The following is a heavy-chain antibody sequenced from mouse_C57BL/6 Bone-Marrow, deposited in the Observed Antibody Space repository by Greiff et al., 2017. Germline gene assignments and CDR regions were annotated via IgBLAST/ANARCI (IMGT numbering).Heavy chain of an antibody. V-gene: IGHV1-81*01. D-gene: IGHD1-1*01. CDR2: IYPRSGNT. Sequence: QVQLKESGAELARPGASVKLSCKASGYTFTSYGISWVKQRTGQGLEWIGEIYPRSGNTYYNEKFKGKATLTADKSSSTAYMELRSLTSEDSAVYFLARPGSCYFYYARDYWGQGTSVTVSS. J-gene: IGHJ4*01. CDR1: GYTFTSYG. CDR3: ARPGSCYFYYARDY.